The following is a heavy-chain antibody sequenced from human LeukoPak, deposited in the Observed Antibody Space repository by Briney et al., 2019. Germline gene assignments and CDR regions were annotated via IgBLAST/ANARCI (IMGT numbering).Heavy chain of an antibody. V-gene: IGHV3-64*01. CDR1: GFTFSSYA. CDR3: GRIAAAGTA. J-gene: IGHJ4*02. Sequence: PGGSLRLYCASSGFTFSSYAMHWVRQAPGKGLEYVSAISSNGGSTYYANSVKGRFTISRDNSKNTPYLQMGSLRAEDMAVYYCGRIAAAGTAWGQGTLVTVSS. D-gene: IGHD6-13*01. CDR2: ISSNGGST.